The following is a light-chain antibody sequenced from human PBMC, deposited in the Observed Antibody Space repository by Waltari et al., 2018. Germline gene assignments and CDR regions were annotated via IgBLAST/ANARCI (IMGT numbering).Light chain of an antibody. J-gene: IGKJ1*01. CDR1: QSVTSN. Sequence: EIVMTQSPATLSVSPGERATLSCRASQSVTSNLAWYQQKPGQAPRLLIFGASTRATDSPARFSSSGSGTEVTLTISSLQSEDFAVYYCLQYNDWPPWTFGQGTKVEIK. V-gene: IGKV3-15*01. CDR3: LQYNDWPPWT. CDR2: GAS.